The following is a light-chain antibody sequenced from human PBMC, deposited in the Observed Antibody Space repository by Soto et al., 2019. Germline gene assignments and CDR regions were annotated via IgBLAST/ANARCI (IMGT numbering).Light chain of an antibody. J-gene: IGLJ3*02. CDR3: QSWGAGYRV. V-gene: IGLV4-69*01. CDR1: SEYSHYA. CDR2: VNRDGSH. Sequence: QAVVTQSPSASASLGASIKLTCTLNSEYSHYAIAWHQQYPGRGPRFLMKVNRDGSHNKGDGIPDRFSGSRSGAECYLTISSLQSEDEADYYCQSWGAGYRVFGRGTKVTVL.